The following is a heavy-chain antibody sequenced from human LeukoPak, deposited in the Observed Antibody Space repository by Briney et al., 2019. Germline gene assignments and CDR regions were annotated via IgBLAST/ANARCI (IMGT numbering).Heavy chain of an antibody. Sequence: GGSLRLSCAASGFTFSSYGMPWVRQAPGKGLEWVAVIWYDGSNKYYADSVKGRFTTSRDNSKNTLYLQMNSLRAEDTAVYYCARDFPYYYDSSGPPGEWGQGTLVTVSS. D-gene: IGHD3-22*01. V-gene: IGHV3-33*01. CDR1: GFTFSSYG. CDR2: IWYDGSNK. J-gene: IGHJ4*02. CDR3: ARDFPYYYDSSGPPGE.